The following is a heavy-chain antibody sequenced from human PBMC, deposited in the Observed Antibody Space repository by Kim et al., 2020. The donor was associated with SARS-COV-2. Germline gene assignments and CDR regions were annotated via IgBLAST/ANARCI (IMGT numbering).Heavy chain of an antibody. CDR2: KP. V-gene: IGHV7-4-1*02. CDR3: ARDSTGYFDS. D-gene: IGHD2-8*02. Sequence: KPTYAQGSNGRFVFTWDTSVSTAYLQVSNLTAEDTAVYYCARDSTGYFDSWGQGTLVTVSS. J-gene: IGHJ4*02.